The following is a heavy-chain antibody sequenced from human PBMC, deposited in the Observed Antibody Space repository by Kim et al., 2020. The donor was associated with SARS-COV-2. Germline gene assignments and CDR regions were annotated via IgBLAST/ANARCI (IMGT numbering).Heavy chain of an antibody. CDR2: ISYDVRNK. CDR1: GFTFSNYA. V-gene: IGHV3-30-3*01. CDR3: SRRPVRSVYYPLDGRMNY. J-gene: IGHJ4*02. Sequence: GGSLRLSCAASGFTFSNYALHWVRQAPGKGLEWVAIISYDVRNKYYADSVKGRLTISRDNSNNTLYLQMNSLRAEDTAVYYCSRRPVRSVYYPLDGRMNYWGQGTLVTVSS. D-gene: IGHD3-22*01.